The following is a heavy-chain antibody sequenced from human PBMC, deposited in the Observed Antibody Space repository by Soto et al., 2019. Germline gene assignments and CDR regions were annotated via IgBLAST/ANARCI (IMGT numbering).Heavy chain of an antibody. D-gene: IGHD3-10*01. J-gene: IGHJ5*02. CDR3: AKDSNLIPWGSNL. CDR1: GFTFTTYA. V-gene: IGHV3-23*01. Sequence: EVQLLESGGGLIQPGGSLRLSCAASGFTFTTYAMRWVRQAPGKGLEWVSAISASGDITYYADSVKGRFTISRDSSKNTLYLQMNGLRAEDTAIYYSAKDSNLIPWGSNLWGQGTLVTVSS. CDR2: ISASGDIT.